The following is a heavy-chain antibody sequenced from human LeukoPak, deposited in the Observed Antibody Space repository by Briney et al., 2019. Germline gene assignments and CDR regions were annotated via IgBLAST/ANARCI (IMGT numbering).Heavy chain of an antibody. CDR3: ARDSIAAQPGYYFDY. V-gene: IGHV1-46*01. CDR1: GYTFTNYY. CDR2: ITPSGGST. Sequence: ASVKISCKASGYTFTNYYMHWVRQAPGQGLEWLGLITPSGGSTSYAQKFQGRVTMTRDMSTSTVYMELSSLRSEDTAVYYCARDSIAAQPGYYFDYWGQGTLVTVSS. D-gene: IGHD6-6*01. J-gene: IGHJ4*02.